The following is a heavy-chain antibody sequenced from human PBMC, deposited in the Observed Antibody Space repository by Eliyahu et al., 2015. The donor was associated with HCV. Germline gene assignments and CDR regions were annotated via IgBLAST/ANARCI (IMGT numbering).Heavy chain of an antibody. CDR2: ISSTGAYI. CDR3: ARASRRNWNADSFDI. CDR1: GFTFSNYT. V-gene: IGHV3-21*01. J-gene: IGHJ3*02. Sequence: EVQLVESGGGLVMPGGSLRLSCAASGFTFSNYTMYWFRQAPGKGLVWVSDISSTGAYISYVDSVKGRFTISRDNAKNSLYLQMNGLRAEDTAVYYCARASRRNWNADSFDIWGQGTMVTVSS. D-gene: IGHD1-1*01.